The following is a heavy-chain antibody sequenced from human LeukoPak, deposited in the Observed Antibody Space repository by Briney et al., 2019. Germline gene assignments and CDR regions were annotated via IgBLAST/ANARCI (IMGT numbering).Heavy chain of an antibody. CDR3: ARDPLIAAAGTGFWDV. CDR2: IYYSGST. Sequence: SETLSLTCTVSGGSISSSSYYWGWIRQPPGKGLEWIGSIYYSGSTYYNPSLKSRVTISVDTSKNQFSLKLSSVTAADTAVYYCARDPLIAAAGTGFWDVWGKGTTVTISS. CDR1: GGSISSSSYY. V-gene: IGHV4-39*02. D-gene: IGHD6-13*01. J-gene: IGHJ6*04.